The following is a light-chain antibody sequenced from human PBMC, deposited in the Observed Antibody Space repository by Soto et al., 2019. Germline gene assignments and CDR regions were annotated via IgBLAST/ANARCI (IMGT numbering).Light chain of an antibody. J-gene: IGKJ1*01. CDR2: KAS. CDR1: QSISSW. V-gene: IGKV1-5*03. Sequence: DLQMTQSPSTLSASVGDRVTITCRAIQSISSWLAWYQKKPGKAPKLLIYKASSLESGVPSRFSGSGSGTEFTLTISSLQPDDFAAYYCQQYNSYRAFGQGTKVEIK. CDR3: QQYNSYRA.